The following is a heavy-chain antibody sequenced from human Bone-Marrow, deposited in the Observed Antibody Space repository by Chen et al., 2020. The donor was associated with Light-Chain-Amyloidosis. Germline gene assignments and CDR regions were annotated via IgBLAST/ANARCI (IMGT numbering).Heavy chain of an antibody. CDR2: ISGSGGST. V-gene: IGHV3-23*01. D-gene: IGHD3-22*01. CDR3: AKDRWDYYDSSGYYGYFDY. Sequence: EVQLLESGGGLVQPGGSLRLSCAAPGFTVSSYPMNWVRQAPGKGLEWVSAISGSGGSTYYADSVKGRFTISRDNSKNTLYLQMNSLRAEDTAVYYCAKDRWDYYDSSGYYGYFDYWGQGTLVTVSS. CDR1: GFTVSSYP. J-gene: IGHJ4*02.